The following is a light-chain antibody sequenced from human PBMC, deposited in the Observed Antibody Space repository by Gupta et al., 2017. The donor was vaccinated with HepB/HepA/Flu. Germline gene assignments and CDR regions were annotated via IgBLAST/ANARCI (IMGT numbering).Light chain of an antibody. Sequence: DIHMTQSPSSLSASIGDTVTITCRASQTINNKLNWYQQKPGQAPKLLIYAASTLQRGVPSRFSGSGSETDFTLTISSLQPEDAASYYCQQTDIVPCHFGRGTTLDI. CDR1: QTINNK. CDR2: AAS. CDR3: QQTDIVPCH. V-gene: IGKV1-39*01. J-gene: IGKJ2*01.